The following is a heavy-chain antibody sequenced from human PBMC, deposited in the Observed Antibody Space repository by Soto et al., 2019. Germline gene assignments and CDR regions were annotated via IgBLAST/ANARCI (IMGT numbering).Heavy chain of an antibody. V-gene: IGHV1-69*01. CDR1: GGNFSTHA. D-gene: IGHD3-22*01. J-gene: IGHJ4*02. Sequence: QVQLVQSGAEVKKPGSSVKVSCKASGGNFSTHAISWVRQAPGQGLVWMGGIIPMFNTTISAQKFQGRVTITADEYTSTAYMELGSMRSEDTAVYYCARDAYDRGSIEYWGQGTLVTVSS. CDR3: ARDAYDRGSIEY. CDR2: IIPMFNTT.